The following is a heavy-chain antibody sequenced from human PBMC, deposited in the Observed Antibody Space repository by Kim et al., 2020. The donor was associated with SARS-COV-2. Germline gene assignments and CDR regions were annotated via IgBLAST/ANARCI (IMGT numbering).Heavy chain of an antibody. V-gene: IGHV4-39*01. CDR3: ARHGDILNGYWGYYGMDV. CDR2: IYYSGST. CDR1: GGSISSSSYY. J-gene: IGHJ6*02. Sequence: SETLSLTCTVSGGSISSSSYYWGWIRQPPGKGLEWIGSIYYSGSTYYNPSLKSRVTISVDTSKNQFSLKLSSVTAADTAVYYCARHGDILNGYWGYYGMDVWGQGTTVTVSS. D-gene: IGHD3-9*01.